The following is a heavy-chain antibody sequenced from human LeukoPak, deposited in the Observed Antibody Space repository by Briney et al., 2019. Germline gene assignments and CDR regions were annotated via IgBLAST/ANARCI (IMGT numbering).Heavy chain of an antibody. CDR1: GGSVSSSSYY. V-gene: IGHV4-61*01. D-gene: IGHD6-19*01. CDR2: IYYSGST. J-gene: IGHJ4*02. CDR3: ARGHSSGWFSSFDY. Sequence: SETLSLTCTVSGGSVSSSSYYWSWIRQPPGKGLEWIGYIYYSGSTYYNPSLKSRVTISVDTSKNQFSLKLSSVTAADTAVYYCARGHSSGWFSSFDYWGQGTLVTVSS.